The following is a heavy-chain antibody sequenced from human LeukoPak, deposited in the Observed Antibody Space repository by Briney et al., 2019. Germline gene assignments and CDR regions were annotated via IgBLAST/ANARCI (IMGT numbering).Heavy chain of an antibody. Sequence: PGGSLRLSCAASGFTFNSYAMSWVRQAPGKGLEWVSAIGGSGGSTYYADSVKGRFTISRDNSKNTLYLQVNSLRADDTAVYYCAKDLSYDFWGGYSLDYWGQGTLVTVSS. CDR3: AKDLSYDFWGGYSLDY. CDR1: GFTFNSYA. V-gene: IGHV3-23*01. CDR2: IGGSGGST. D-gene: IGHD3-3*01. J-gene: IGHJ4*02.